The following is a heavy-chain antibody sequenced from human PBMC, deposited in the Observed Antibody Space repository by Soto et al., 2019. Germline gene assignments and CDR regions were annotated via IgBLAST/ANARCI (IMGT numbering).Heavy chain of an antibody. D-gene: IGHD6-13*01. CDR1: GFTFSSYG. CDR3: AKVARAAAANDAFDI. Sequence: GGSLRLSCAASGFTFSSYGMHWVRQAPGKGLEWVAVISYDGSNKYYADSVKGRFTISRDNSKNTLYLQMNSLRAEDTAVYYCAKVARAAAANDAFDIWGQGTMVTVSS. J-gene: IGHJ3*02. CDR2: ISYDGSNK. V-gene: IGHV3-30*18.